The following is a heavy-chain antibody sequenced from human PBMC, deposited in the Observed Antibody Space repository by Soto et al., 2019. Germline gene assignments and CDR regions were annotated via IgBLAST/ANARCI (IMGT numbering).Heavy chain of an antibody. D-gene: IGHD6-19*01. V-gene: IGHV1-69*13. CDR2: IIPIFGTA. J-gene: IGHJ6*02. Sequence: SVKVSCKASGGTFSSYAISWVRQAPGQGLEWMGGIIPIFGTANYTQKFQGRVTITADESTSTAYMELSSLRSEDTAVYYCARFNMVAGPGYYGMDVWGQGTTVTVSS. CDR1: GGTFSSYA. CDR3: ARFNMVAGPGYYGMDV.